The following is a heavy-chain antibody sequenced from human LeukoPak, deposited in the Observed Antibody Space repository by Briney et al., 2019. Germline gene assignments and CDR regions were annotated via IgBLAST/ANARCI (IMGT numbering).Heavy chain of an antibody. D-gene: IGHD3-10*01. CDR3: ARGGSGSYFSWLDP. CDR1: GFTFSSYS. Sequence: GGSLRLSCAASGFTFSSYSMNWVRQAPGKELEWVSSISSSSSYIYYADSVKGRFTISRDNAKNSLYLQMNSLRAEDTAVYYCARGGSGSYFSWLDPWGQGTLVTVSS. CDR2: ISSSSSYI. J-gene: IGHJ5*02. V-gene: IGHV3-21*01.